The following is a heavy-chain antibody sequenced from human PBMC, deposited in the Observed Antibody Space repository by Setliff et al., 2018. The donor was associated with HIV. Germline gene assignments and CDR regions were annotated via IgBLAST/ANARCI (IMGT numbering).Heavy chain of an antibody. CDR1: GYTFIGYY. Sequence: GASVKVSCKATGYTFIGYYMHWVRQAPGQGLEWMGWINPNSGGTNYAQKFQGRVTMTRDTSINTAYMELSRLRSDDTAVYYCARGGAAVHYYYMDVWGKGTTVTVSS. J-gene: IGHJ6*03. CDR2: INPNSGGT. CDR3: ARGGAAVHYYYMDV. V-gene: IGHV1-2*02. D-gene: IGHD6-25*01.